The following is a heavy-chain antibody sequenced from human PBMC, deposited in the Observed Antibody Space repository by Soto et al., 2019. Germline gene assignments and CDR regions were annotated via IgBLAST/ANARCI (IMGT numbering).Heavy chain of an antibody. CDR2: IYPGDSDT. J-gene: IGHJ4*01. V-gene: IGHV5-51*01. CDR1: GYSFTTYW. CDR3: ARHSTSAPKDY. Sequence: RGESLKISCKGSGYSFTTYWIAWVRQMPGKGLEWVGVIYPGDSDTRYSPSFEGHVTISVDKSVSTAFLQWNSLKASDNAMYYCARHSTSAPKDYWGQGTLVTVSS. D-gene: IGHD3-10*01.